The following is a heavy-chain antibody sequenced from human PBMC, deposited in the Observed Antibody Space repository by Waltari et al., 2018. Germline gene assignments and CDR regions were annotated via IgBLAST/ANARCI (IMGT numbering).Heavy chain of an antibody. V-gene: IGHV3-30*03. Sequence: QVQLVESGGGVVQSGGSLRLSCAASGFPFRDRGMHWVRQAPGKGLEWVAFISYEGSDKVFGVSVKGRFTISRDNAKNTVSLLMNSLKSEDTAVYYCATTIISPGAFDVWGQGTMVSVSS. CDR2: ISYEGSDK. CDR3: ATTIISPGAFDV. D-gene: IGHD1-1*01. J-gene: IGHJ3*01. CDR1: GFPFRDRG.